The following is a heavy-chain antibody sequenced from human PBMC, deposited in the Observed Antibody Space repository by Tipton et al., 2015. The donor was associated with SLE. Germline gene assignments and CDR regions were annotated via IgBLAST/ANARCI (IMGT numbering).Heavy chain of an antibody. Sequence: TLSPTCTVSGGSISSYYWSWIRQPPGKGLEWIGYIYYSGSTNYNPSLKSRVTMSVDTSKNQFSLKLSSVTAADTAVYYCARGSTMIRGVIALDQWGQGTLVTVSS. CDR3: ARGSTMIRGVIALDQ. D-gene: IGHD3-10*01. V-gene: IGHV4-59*01. J-gene: IGHJ4*02. CDR1: GGSISSYY. CDR2: IYYSGST.